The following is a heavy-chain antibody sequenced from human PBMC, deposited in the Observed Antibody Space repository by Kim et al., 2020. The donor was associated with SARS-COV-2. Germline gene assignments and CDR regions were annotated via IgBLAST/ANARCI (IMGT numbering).Heavy chain of an antibody. V-gene: IGHV3-30-3*01. J-gene: IGHJ6*01. CDR2: ISYDGTNK. D-gene: IGHD6-19*01. CDR1: GFNFRNYA. CDR3: STDLAQCLGSRSFYGMDV. Sequence: GGSLRLSCAASGFNFRNYALHWVRQAPGKGPEWVSVISYDGTNKYYADSVKGRFTISRDNSKYTLYLHMNSLRIDDTGLYYCSTDLAQCLGSRSFYGMDV.